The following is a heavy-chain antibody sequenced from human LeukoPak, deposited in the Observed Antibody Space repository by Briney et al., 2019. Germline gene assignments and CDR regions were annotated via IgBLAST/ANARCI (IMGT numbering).Heavy chain of an antibody. J-gene: IGHJ4*02. CDR3: ATFSGATKYAGDDY. CDR1: GYTFTDYY. V-gene: IGHV1-69-2*01. Sequence: ASVKVSCKVSGYTFTDYYMHWVQQAPGKGLEWMGLVDPEDGETIYAEKFQGRVTITADTSTDTAYMELSSLRSEDTAVYYCATFSGATKYAGDDYWGQGTLVTVSS. CDR2: VDPEDGET. D-gene: IGHD1-26*01.